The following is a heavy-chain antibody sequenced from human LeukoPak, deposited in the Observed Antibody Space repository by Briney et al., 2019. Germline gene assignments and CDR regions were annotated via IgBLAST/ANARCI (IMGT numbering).Heavy chain of an antibody. CDR1: GFTFSSYS. CDR3: AKDDDWGRYKH. Sequence: GGSLRLSCAASGFTFSSYSMNWVRQAPGKGLEWVSYISSSSSTIYYADSVKGRFTISRDNAKNSLYLQMNSLSAEDTAVYYCAKDDDWGRYKHWGQGTLVTVSS. V-gene: IGHV3-48*01. J-gene: IGHJ1*01. CDR2: ISSSSSTI. D-gene: IGHD3-16*01.